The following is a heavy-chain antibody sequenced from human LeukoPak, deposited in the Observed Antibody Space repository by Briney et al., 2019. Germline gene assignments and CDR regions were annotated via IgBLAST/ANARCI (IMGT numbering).Heavy chain of an antibody. Sequence: GGSLRLSCAASGFTFSNYWMSWVRQAPGKGLEWVASIKQDGSEKEFVDSVKGRFSISRDNAKNSLYLQMNSLRAEGTAVYYCARGKYSSGWYQADYWGQGTLVTVSS. CDR1: GFTFSNYW. CDR2: IKQDGSEK. D-gene: IGHD6-19*01. CDR3: ARGKYSSGWYQADY. V-gene: IGHV3-7*01. J-gene: IGHJ4*02.